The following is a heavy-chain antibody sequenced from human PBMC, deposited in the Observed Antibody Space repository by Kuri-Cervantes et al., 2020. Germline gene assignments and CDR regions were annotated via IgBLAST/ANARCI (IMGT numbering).Heavy chain of an antibody. CDR2: IYYSGST. J-gene: IGHJ4*02. V-gene: IGHV4-30-4*01. Sequence: LRLSCTVSGGSISSGDYYWSWIRQPPGKGLEWIGYIYYSGSTYYNPSLKSRVTISVDTSKNQFSLQLTSLTPEDTAVYYCAGGGDSISWYGSPKYWGQGTLVTVSS. CDR3: AGGGDSISWYGSPKY. D-gene: IGHD6-13*01. CDR1: GGSISSGDYY.